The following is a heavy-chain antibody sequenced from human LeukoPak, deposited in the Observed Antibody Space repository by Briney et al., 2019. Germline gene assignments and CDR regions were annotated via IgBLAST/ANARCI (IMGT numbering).Heavy chain of an antibody. D-gene: IGHD4-17*01. V-gene: IGHV4-59*01. CDR2: IYYSGST. CDR3: ARVVSGDYERWFDP. CDR1: GGSISSYY. Sequence: SETLSLTCTVSGGSISSYYWSWIRQPPGKGRGWIGYIYYSGSTNYNPSLKSRVTISVDTSKNQFSLKLSSVTAADTAVYYWARVVSGDYERWFDPWGQGTLVTVSS. J-gene: IGHJ5*02.